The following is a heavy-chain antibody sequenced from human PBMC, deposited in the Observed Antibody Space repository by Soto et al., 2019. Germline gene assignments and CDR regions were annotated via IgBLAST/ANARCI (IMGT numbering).Heavy chain of an antibody. V-gene: IGHV3-23*01. CDR3: AKAGPNYYYYYGMDV. CDR2: IGGSGGST. Sequence: GGSLRLSFAAPGSTFSGYAMSWFRQAPGKGLEWVSAIGGSGGSTYYADSVKGRFTISRDNSKNTLYLQMNSLRAEDTAVYYCAKAGPNYYYYYGMDVWGQGTTVTVSS. CDR1: GSTFSGYA. J-gene: IGHJ6*02.